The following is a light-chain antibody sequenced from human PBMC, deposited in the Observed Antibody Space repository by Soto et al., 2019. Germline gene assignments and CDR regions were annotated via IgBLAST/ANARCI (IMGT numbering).Light chain of an antibody. CDR3: CSYAGSSTLA. J-gene: IGLJ2*01. V-gene: IGLV2-23*02. CDR2: GVT. Sequence: QSALTQPASVSGSPGQSITISCTGTNSDIGSYNLVSWYQHHPGKAPKLIIYGVTKQPSGVSNRFSGSKSGNTASLTISGLQAEDEAEYYCCSYAGSSTLAFGGGTKLTVL. CDR1: NSDIGSYNL.